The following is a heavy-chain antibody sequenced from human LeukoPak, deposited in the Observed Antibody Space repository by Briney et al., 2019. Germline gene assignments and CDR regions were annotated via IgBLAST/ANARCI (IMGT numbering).Heavy chain of an antibody. V-gene: IGHV4-59*01. D-gene: IGHD3-22*01. CDR1: GGSISSYY. CDR3: ARSLLRGTDWFDP. J-gene: IGHJ5*02. Sequence: ASETLTLTCTVSGGSISSYYWSWIRQPPGEGLEWIGYIYYSGSTNYNPSLKSRVTISVDTSKNQFSLKLSSVTAADTAVYYCARSLLRGTDWFDPWGQGTLVTVSS. CDR2: IYYSGST.